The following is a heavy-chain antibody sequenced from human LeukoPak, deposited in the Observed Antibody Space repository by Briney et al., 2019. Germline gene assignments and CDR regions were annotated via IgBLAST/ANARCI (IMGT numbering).Heavy chain of an antibody. CDR3: ARLKIDSYYMDV. J-gene: IGHJ6*03. CDR2: IYYSGST. Sequence: SETLSLTCDVSGGSISSIVFYWGWIRQPPGKGLEWFGSIYYSGSTYYNPSLKSRVTISVDTSKNQFSLKLSSVTAADTAVYYCARLKIDSYYMDVWGKGTTVTVSS. CDR1: GGSISSIVFY. D-gene: IGHD2-21*01. V-gene: IGHV4-39*01.